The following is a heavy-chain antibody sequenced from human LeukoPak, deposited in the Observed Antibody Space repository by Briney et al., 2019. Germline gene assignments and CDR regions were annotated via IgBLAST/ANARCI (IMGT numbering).Heavy chain of an antibody. V-gene: IGHV4-4*02. J-gene: IGHJ4*02. Sequence: SETLSLTCAVSGGSISSSNWWSWVRQPPGKGLEWIGEIYHSGSTNYNPSLKSRVTISVDTSKNQFSLKLTSVTAADTAVYYCARPYLPATRFDYWGQGTLVTVSS. CDR1: GGSISSSNW. CDR3: ARPYLPATRFDY. CDR2: IYHSGST. D-gene: IGHD5-24*01.